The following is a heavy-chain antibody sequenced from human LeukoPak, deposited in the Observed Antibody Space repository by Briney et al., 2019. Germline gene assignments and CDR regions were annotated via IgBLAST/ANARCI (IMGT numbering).Heavy chain of an antibody. CDR3: ATGIFGDEYFQH. CDR2: FDPEDGET. CDR1: GYTLTELS. J-gene: IGHJ1*01. Sequence: ATVKVSCKVSGYTLTELSMHWVRQAPGKGLEWMGGFDPEDGETIYAQKFQGRVTMTEDTSTDTAYMELSSLRSEDTAVYYCATGIFGDEYFQHWGQGTLVTVSS. D-gene: IGHD3-10*01. V-gene: IGHV1-24*01.